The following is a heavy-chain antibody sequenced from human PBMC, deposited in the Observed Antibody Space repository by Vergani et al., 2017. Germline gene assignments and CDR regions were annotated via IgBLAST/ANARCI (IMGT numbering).Heavy chain of an antibody. Sequence: LEESGGGSVKPGGSLRLSCAASGFKFSDHYMSWIRQAPGKGLEWVSHISPGASTVSYTDSVTGRFTVSRDNDNNSLTLDMTTLRVEDTAVYYCAKNPGISTPRHYYAMDVWGQGTMVTVSS. J-gene: IGHJ6*02. CDR1: GFKFSDHY. D-gene: IGHD1-14*01. V-gene: IGHV3-11*04. CDR3: AKNPGISTPRHYYAMDV. CDR2: ISPGASTV.